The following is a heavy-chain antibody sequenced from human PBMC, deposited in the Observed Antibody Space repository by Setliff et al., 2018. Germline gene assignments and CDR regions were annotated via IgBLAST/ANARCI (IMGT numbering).Heavy chain of an antibody. D-gene: IGHD5-18*01. CDR1: GYTFTSYD. V-gene: IGHV1-8*02. CDR3: APVSPGGYSYGLDY. J-gene: IGHJ4*02. CDR2: MNPNSGNT. Sequence: ASVKVSCKASGYTFTSYDINWVRQATGQGLEWMGWMNPNSGNTIYAQKFQGRVTMTEDTSTDTAYMELSSLGSEDTAVYYCAPVSPGGYSYGLDYWGQGTLVTVSS.